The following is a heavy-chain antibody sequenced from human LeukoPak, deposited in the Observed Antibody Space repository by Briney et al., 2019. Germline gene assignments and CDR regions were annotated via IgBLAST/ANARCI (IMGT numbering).Heavy chain of an antibody. CDR1: GYTLTELS. V-gene: IGHV1-24*01. Sequence: ASVTVSCKVSGYTLTELSMHWVRQAPGKGLEWMGGFDPEDGETIYAQKFQGRVTMTEDTSTDTAYMELSSLRSEDTAVYYCATRPPIVVVPAATYGGYYYGMDVWGQGTTVTVSS. CDR3: ATRPPIVVVPAATYGGYYYGMDV. J-gene: IGHJ6*02. D-gene: IGHD2-2*01. CDR2: FDPEDGET.